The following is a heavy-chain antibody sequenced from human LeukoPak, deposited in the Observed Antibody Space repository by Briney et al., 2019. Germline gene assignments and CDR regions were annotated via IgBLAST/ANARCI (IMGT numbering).Heavy chain of an antibody. J-gene: IGHJ6*02. V-gene: IGHV1-8*01. Sequence: GASVKVSCKASGYTFTRYDINWVRQATGQGLEGMGWMNPNSGNTGYAQKFQGRVTMTRNTSISTAYMELSSLRSEDTAVYYCARLLSSSWYYYYGMDVWGQGTTVTVSS. CDR3: ARLLSSSWYYYYGMDV. D-gene: IGHD6-13*01. CDR2: MNPNSGNT. CDR1: GYTFTRYD.